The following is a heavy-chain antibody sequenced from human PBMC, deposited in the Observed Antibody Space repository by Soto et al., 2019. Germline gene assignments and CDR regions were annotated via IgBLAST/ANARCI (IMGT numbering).Heavy chain of an antibody. CDR1: GFTFSSYW. J-gene: IGHJ2*01. D-gene: IGHD1-26*01. V-gene: IGHV3-7*03. Sequence: EVQLVESGGGLVQPGGSLRLSCAASGFTFSSYWMSWVRQAPGKGLEWVVNIKQDGSEKYYVDSVKGRFTISRDNAKNSLYLQMNSLRAEDTAVYYCARDEVIVGAISYWYFDLWGRGTLVTVSS. CDR2: IKQDGSEK. CDR3: ARDEVIVGAISYWYFDL.